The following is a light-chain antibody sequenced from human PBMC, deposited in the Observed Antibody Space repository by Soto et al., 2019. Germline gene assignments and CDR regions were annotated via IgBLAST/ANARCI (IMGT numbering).Light chain of an antibody. Sequence: MQMTQYPSSLSASVGDRVTVTCRARQSIGTYGNWYQQKPGKAPYLLIYAASRLQSGVRSKFSGSGSWTDCTLIIISLQPEDFATYYCQQSYTTPYTFGRGTKLEIK. CDR3: QQSYTTPYT. J-gene: IGKJ2*01. V-gene: IGKV1-39*01. CDR2: AAS. CDR1: QSIGTY.